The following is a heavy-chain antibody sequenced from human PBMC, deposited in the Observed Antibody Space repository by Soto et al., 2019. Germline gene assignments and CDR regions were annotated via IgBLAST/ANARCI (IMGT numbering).Heavy chain of an antibody. D-gene: IGHD3-16*01. CDR3: AHNFRPEGDLSLGWFDP. CDR2: IYWDDDK. CDR1: GFSLSTVGVG. V-gene: IGHV2-5*02. J-gene: IGHJ5*02. Sequence: QITLKESGPTLVKPTQTLTLTCTFGGFSLSTVGVGVGWIRQPPGKALEWLGLIYWDDDKRYSPALKSRLTLTKDTSKNQVVLTMSNLDPMDTATYFCAHNFRPEGDLSLGWFDPWGPGALVTVSS.